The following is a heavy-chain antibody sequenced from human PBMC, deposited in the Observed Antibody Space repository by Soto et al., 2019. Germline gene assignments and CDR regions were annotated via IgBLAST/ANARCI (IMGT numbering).Heavy chain of an antibody. CDR3: ARGGFDYGPGRMDV. J-gene: IGHJ6*04. V-gene: IGHV3-74*01. Sequence: EVQLLESGGGLLQPGGSLTLSCTASGFTFSNYWMHWVRQAPGKGLVWVSSTKSDGSGTSYTDSVKGRFTISRDNDYNPLYLQVSNLRAEDTAVYYCARGGFDYGPGRMDVWGKGTTVIVSS. CDR2: TKSDGSGT. D-gene: IGHD3-10*01. CDR1: GFTFSNYW.